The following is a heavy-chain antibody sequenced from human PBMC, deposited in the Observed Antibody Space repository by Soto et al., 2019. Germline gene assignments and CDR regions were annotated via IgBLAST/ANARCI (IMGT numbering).Heavy chain of an antibody. J-gene: IGHJ5*02. CDR3: ARDRRITIFGVVPVNWFDP. Sequence: ASVKVSCKASGYTFTSYAMHWVRQAPGQRLEWMGWINAGNGNTKYSQKFQGRVTITRDTSASTAYMELSSLRSEDTAVYYCARDRRITIFGVVPVNWFDPWGQGTLVTVSS. V-gene: IGHV1-3*01. CDR1: GYTFTSYA. CDR2: INAGNGNT. D-gene: IGHD3-3*01.